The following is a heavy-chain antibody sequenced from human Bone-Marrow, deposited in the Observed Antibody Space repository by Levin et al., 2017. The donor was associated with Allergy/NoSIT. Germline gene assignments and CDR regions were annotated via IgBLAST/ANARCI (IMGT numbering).Heavy chain of an antibody. D-gene: IGHD1-1*01. CDR2: IYYSGST. Sequence: GSLRLSCTVSGGSISSSSYYWGWIRQPPGKGLEWIGSIYYSGSTYYNPSLKSRVTISVDTSKNQFSLKLSSVTAADTAVYYCARGGTQAGVFDYWGQGTLVTVSS. CDR1: GGSISSSSYY. CDR3: ARGGTQAGVFDY. V-gene: IGHV4-39*01. J-gene: IGHJ4*02.